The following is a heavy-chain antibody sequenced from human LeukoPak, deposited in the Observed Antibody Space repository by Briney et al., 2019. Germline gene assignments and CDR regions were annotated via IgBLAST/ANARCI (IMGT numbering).Heavy chain of an antibody. Sequence: GGSLRLSCAASGFTFSSYSMSWVRQAPGKGLEWVSSISSSSSYIYYADSVKGRFIISRDNAKNSLYLQMTSLRAEDTAVYYCARARWRDTMIVVPHDPWGQGTLVTVSS. J-gene: IGHJ5*02. CDR1: GFTFSSYS. CDR2: ISSSSSYI. V-gene: IGHV3-21*01. CDR3: ARARWRDTMIVVPHDP. D-gene: IGHD3-22*01.